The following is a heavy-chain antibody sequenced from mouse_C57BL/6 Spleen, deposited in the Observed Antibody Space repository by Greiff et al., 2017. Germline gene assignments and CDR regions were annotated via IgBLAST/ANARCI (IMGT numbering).Heavy chain of an antibody. CDR1: GYTFTSYW. Sequence: QVQLQQPGAELVRPGTSVKLSCKASGYTFTSYWMHWVKQRPGQGLEWIGVIDPSDSYTNYNQKFKGKATLTVDPSSSTAYMQLSSLTSEDSAVYYCARGTDDYFDYWGQGTTLTVSS. J-gene: IGHJ2*01. CDR2: IDPSDSYT. V-gene: IGHV1-59*01. CDR3: ARGTDDYFDY.